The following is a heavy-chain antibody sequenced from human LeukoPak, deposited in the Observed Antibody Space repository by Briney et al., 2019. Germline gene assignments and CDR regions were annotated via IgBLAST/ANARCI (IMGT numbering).Heavy chain of an antibody. CDR3: AAQGGSGDLRY. CDR1: GFTFSNTW. CDR2: IKRIIDGGTT. Sequence: GGSLRLSCAASGFTFSNTWMNWVRQAPGKGREWVGRIKRIIDGGTTDYAAPVKGRFTVSRDDSINTLYLQMSSLKTEDTAVYYCAAQGGSGDLRYWGQGTLVTVSS. D-gene: IGHD4-17*01. J-gene: IGHJ4*02. V-gene: IGHV3-15*01.